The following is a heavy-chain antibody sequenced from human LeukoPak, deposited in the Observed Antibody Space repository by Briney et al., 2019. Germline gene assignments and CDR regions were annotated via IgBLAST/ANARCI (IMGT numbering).Heavy chain of an antibody. CDR2: IIPIFGTA. V-gene: IGHV1-69*06. CDR3: ARSKTPPDAFDI. CDR1: GGTFTSSA. J-gene: IGHJ3*02. Sequence: PVKVSCKASGGTFTSSAISWVRQAPGQGLEWMGGIIPIFGTANYAQKFQGRVTITADKSTSTAYMGLSSLRSEDTAVYYCARSKTPPDAFDIWGQGTMVTVSS.